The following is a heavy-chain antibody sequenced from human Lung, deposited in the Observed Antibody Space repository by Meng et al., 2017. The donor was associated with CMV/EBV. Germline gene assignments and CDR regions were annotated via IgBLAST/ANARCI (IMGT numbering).Heavy chain of an antibody. J-gene: IGHJ4*02. CDR3: ARVLGYCSSTSCASDY. CDR2: ISSSSSYI. V-gene: IGHV3-21*01. CDR1: GFTFSTYR. Sequence: GGSXRLXCAASGFTFSTYRMNWVRQAPGKGLEWVSSISSSSSYIYYADSVKGRFTISRDNAKNSLYLQMNSLRAEDPAVYYCARVLGYCSSTSCASDYWGQGTLVTVSS. D-gene: IGHD2-2*01.